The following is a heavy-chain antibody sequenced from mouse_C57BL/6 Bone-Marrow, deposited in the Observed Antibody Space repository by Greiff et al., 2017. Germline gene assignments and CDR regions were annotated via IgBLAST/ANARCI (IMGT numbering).Heavy chain of an antibody. Sequence: VKLQESGAELVRPGTSVKMSCKASGYTFTNYWIGWAKQRPGHGLEWIGDIYPGGGYTNYNEKFKGKATLTADKSSSTAYMQFSSLTSEDSAIYYCARSIDYYGKGFDYWGQGTTLTVSS. CDR1: GYTFTNYW. CDR3: ARSIDYYGKGFDY. CDR2: IYPGGGYT. D-gene: IGHD1-1*01. V-gene: IGHV1-63*01. J-gene: IGHJ2*01.